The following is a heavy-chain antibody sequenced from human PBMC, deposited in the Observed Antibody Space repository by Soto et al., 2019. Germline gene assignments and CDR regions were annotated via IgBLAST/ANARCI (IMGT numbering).Heavy chain of an antibody. J-gene: IGHJ4*02. Sequence: SGPTLVNPTQTLTLTCTFSGFSLSTSGMCVSWIRQPPGKALEWLARIDWDDDKYYSTSLKTRLTISKDTSKNQVVLTMTNMDPVDTVAYYCARFGRGYADYWGQGTLVTVSS. V-gene: IGHV2-70*11. CDR3: ARFGRGYADY. CDR1: GFSLSTSGMC. D-gene: IGHD5-12*01. CDR2: IDWDDDK.